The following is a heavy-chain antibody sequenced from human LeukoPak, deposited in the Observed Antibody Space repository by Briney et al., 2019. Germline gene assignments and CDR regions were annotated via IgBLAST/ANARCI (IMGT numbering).Heavy chain of an antibody. CDR3: AGGTYYGTGTRPGYLNY. Sequence: GGSLRLSCAASNFSVNNHYIDWVRQAPGKGLEWVSSLDNFGAKYYGDSVTGRFTVSRDLSKNTVYLQMSSLRADDTAVYYCAGGTYYGTGTRPGYLNYWGLGTLVTVSS. CDR1: NFSVNNHY. D-gene: IGHD3-10*01. V-gene: IGHV3-53*01. CDR2: LDNFGAK. J-gene: IGHJ4*02.